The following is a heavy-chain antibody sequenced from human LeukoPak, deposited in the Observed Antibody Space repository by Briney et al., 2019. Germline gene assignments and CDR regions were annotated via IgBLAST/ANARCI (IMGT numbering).Heavy chain of an antibody. CDR2: ISNGGTTT. Sequence: PGESLRLSCAASGFTFSDNYMSWIRQAPGKGLEWVSYISNGGTTTKYADSVEGRFTISRDNAKNFLYLQMNSLRAEDTAVYFCASEPRLLDHWGQGTLVTVSS. D-gene: IGHD6-25*01. V-gene: IGHV3-11*04. J-gene: IGHJ4*02. CDR1: GFTFSDNY. CDR3: ASEPRLLDH.